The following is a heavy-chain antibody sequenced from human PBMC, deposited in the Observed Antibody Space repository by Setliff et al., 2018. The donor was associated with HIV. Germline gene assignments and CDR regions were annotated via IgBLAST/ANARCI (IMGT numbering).Heavy chain of an antibody. J-gene: IGHJ4*02. CDR3: VHSLLGAPMVDY. D-gene: IGHD3-16*01. CDR2: AYHSGRT. V-gene: IGHV4-38-2*02. CDR1: GYSISSGYS. Sequence: SETLSLTCTVSGYSISSGYSWGWIRQSPGKGLEWIGNAYHSGRTYYNPSLKSRVVMSIDTSKSQFSLRLNSVTAADTAMYYCVHSLLGAPMVDYWGQGTLVTVSS.